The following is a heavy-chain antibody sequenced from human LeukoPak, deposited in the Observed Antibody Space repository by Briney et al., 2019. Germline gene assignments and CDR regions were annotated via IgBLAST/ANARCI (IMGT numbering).Heavy chain of an antibody. CDR3: AREYRSSPHWFDP. CDR2: TYYRSKWYN. J-gene: IGHJ5*02. Sequence: SQTLSFTCATSGDSVSSNSTAWNWIRQSPSRGLEWLGRTYYRSKWYNDYAVSVKSRITINPDTSKNQFSLQLNSGTPEDTAVYYCAREYRSSPHWFDPWGQGTLVTVSS. D-gene: IGHD6-6*01. CDR1: GDSVSSNSTA. V-gene: IGHV6-1*01.